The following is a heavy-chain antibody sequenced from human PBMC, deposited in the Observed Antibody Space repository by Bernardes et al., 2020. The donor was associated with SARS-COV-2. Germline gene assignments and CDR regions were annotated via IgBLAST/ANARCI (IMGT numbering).Heavy chain of an antibody. D-gene: IGHD3-10*01. J-gene: IGHJ5*02. CDR2: IGTAGDP. CDR1: GFTFRSSD. Sequence: VGPLCLSCAASGFTFRSSDMHWVRQDTGPGLAWVSAIGTAGDPYYPGSVKGRFTISRENAKNSLYLQMNSLRAGDTAVYYCARGGKSSMVRGLISNWFDPWGQGTLVTGSS. V-gene: IGHV3-13*05. CDR3: ARGGKSSMVRGLISNWFDP.